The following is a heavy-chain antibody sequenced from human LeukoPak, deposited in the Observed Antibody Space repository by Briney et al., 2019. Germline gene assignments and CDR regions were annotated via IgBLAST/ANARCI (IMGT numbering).Heavy chain of an antibody. CDR2: ISGSGGST. Sequence: GSLRLPCAASGFTFNNYAMSWVRQAPGKGLEGVSAISGSGGSTYYADSVKGRFTISRDNSKNTLYLQMNSLRAEDTAVYYCAKSPGHSSSWRFDYWGQGTLVTVSS. J-gene: IGHJ4*02. V-gene: IGHV3-23*01. CDR1: GFTFNNYA. D-gene: IGHD6-13*01. CDR3: AKSPGHSSSWRFDY.